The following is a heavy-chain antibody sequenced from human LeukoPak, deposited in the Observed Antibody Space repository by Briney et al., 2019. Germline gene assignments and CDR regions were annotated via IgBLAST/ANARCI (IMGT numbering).Heavy chain of an antibody. J-gene: IGHJ4*02. Sequence: GESLKIFCKGSGYSLTGYWIGWVRQMPGKGLEWMGIIYPGDSDTRYSPSFQGQVTISADKSISTAYLQWSSLKASDTAMYYCARLSCSGGSCYDYWGQGTLVTVSS. V-gene: IGHV5-51*01. D-gene: IGHD2-15*01. CDR3: ARLSCSGGSCYDY. CDR1: GYSLTGYW. CDR2: IYPGDSDT.